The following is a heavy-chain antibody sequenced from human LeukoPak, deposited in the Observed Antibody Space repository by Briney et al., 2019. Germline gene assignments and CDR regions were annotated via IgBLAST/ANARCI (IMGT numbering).Heavy chain of an antibody. D-gene: IGHD1-26*01. CDR2: INFNRGDT. CDR3: ARDKSNGIGIVY. CDR1: GYTFKNYY. V-gene: IGHV1-2*02. J-gene: IGHJ4*02. Sequence: ASVTVSCKASGYTFKNYYIHWVRQAPGHGLEYMGWINFNRGDTNSAERFQGRVTMTRDTSTDTVYMDLSSLRSDDTALYYCARDKSNGIGIVYWGQGTPVTVSS.